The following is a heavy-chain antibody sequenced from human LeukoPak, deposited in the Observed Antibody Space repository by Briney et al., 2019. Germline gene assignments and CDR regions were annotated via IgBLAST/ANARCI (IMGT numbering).Heavy chain of an antibody. D-gene: IGHD3-3*01. CDR3: ARARGYDFWSGYWFDP. CDR1: RGTFSSYT. J-gene: IGHJ5*02. V-gene: IGHV1-69*02. Sequence: SVKVSCKASRGTFSSYTISWVRQAPGQGLEWMGRIIPILGIANYAQKFQGRVTITADKSTSTAYMELSSLRSEDTAVYYCARARGYDFWSGYWFDPWGQGTLVTVSS. CDR2: IIPILGIA.